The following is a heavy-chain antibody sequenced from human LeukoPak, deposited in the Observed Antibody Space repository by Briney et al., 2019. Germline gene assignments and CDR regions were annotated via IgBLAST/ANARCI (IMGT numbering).Heavy chain of an antibody. Sequence: KTSETLSLTCTVSGGSISSGSYSWSWIRRPAGKGLEWIGRIYTSGSTNYNPSLKSRVTISVDTSKNQFSMKLSSVTAADTAVYYCASSTGSGSYYPLFDYWGQGTLVTVSS. D-gene: IGHD3-10*01. CDR2: IYTSGST. CDR3: ASSTGSGSYYPLFDY. V-gene: IGHV4-61*02. CDR1: GGSISSGSYS. J-gene: IGHJ4*02.